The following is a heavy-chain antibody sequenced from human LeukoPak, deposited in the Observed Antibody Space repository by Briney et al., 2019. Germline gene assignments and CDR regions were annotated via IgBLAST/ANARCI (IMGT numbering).Heavy chain of an antibody. D-gene: IGHD3-22*01. Sequence: ASVKVSCKASGYTFTSYGISWVRQAPGQGLEWMGWISAYNGNTNYAQKLQGRVTMTTATSTSTAYMELRSLRSDDTAVYYCAMPYYYDSSGYFSAFDIWGQGTMVTVSS. CDR2: ISAYNGNT. CDR1: GYTFTSYG. J-gene: IGHJ3*02. V-gene: IGHV1-18*01. CDR3: AMPYYYDSSGYFSAFDI.